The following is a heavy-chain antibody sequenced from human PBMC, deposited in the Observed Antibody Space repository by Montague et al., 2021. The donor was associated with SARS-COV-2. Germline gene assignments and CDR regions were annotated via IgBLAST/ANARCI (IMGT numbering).Heavy chain of an antibody. CDR2: IDWDDDK. J-gene: IGHJ4*02. V-gene: IGHV2-70*01. Sequence: PALVKPTQTLTLTCTFSGFSLSTSGMCVSWIRQPPGKALEWLALIDWDDDKYYSTSLKTRLTISKDTSKNQVVLTMTNMDPVDTATYYCARIRDYDILTGSYSGFDYWGQGTLGTVSP. CDR1: GFSLSTSGMC. CDR3: ARIRDYDILTGSYSGFDY. D-gene: IGHD3-9*01.